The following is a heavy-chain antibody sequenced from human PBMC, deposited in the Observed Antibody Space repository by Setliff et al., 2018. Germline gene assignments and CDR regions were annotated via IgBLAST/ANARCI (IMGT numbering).Heavy chain of an antibody. CDR3: ARGGDSGSYFLANHDAFDI. Sequence: KPSETLSLTCAVYGGSFSGYYWGWIRQPPGKGLEWIGSIHYSGSTYYNPSLKSRVTISIDTSKNQFSLKLSSVTAADTAVYYCARGGDSGSYFLANHDAFDIWGQGTMVTVSS. CDR1: GGSFSGYY. CDR2: IHYSGST. V-gene: IGHV4-34*01. D-gene: IGHD1-26*01. J-gene: IGHJ3*02.